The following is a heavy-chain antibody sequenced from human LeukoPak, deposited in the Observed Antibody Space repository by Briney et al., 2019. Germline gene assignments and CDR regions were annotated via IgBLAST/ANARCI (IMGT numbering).Heavy chain of an antibody. V-gene: IGHV3-74*01. CDR1: GNYW. CDR3: ASGYSSGWSRDY. CDR2: INSDGSST. J-gene: IGHJ4*02. D-gene: IGHD6-19*01. Sequence: GGSLRLSCAASGNYWMHWVRQAPGKGLVWVSRINSDGSSTSYADSVKGRFTISRDNAKNTLYLQMNSLRAEDTAVYYCASGYSSGWSRDYWGQGTLVTVSS.